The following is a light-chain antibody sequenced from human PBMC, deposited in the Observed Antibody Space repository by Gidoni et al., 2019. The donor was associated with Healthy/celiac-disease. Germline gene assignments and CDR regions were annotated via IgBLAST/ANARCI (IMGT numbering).Light chain of an antibody. Sequence: DIVMTQSPDSLAVSLGERATINCKSSRSVLYSSNNKNYLAWYQQKPVQPPKLLIYWASTRESVVPYHFVGSGSGTVFPPSISSLQAEVLAVYYCQQYYVTPFIFGQGTKLRSN. V-gene: IGKV4-1*01. CDR3: QQYYVTPFI. CDR2: WAS. J-gene: IGKJ2*01. CDR1: RSVLYSSNNKNY.